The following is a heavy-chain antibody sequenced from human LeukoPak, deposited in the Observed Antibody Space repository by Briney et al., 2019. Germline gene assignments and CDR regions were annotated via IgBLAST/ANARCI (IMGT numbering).Heavy chain of an antibody. V-gene: IGHV3-21*01. D-gene: IGHD3-10*01. CDR1: GFTFSSYS. CDR3: ARPYYYGSGSPSLSDY. CDR2: ISSSGGYI. Sequence: RGSLRLSCAASGFTFSSYSMNWVRQAPGKGLEWVSAISSSGGYIYYADSLKGRFTITRDNAKNSPYLQLNSLRAEDTAVYYCARPYYYGSGSPSLSDYWGQGTLVTVSS. J-gene: IGHJ4*02.